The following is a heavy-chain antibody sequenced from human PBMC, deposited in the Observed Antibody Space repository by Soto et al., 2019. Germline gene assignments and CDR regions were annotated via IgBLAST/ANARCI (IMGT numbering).Heavy chain of an antibody. CDR3: ARDLGYDSSGYYGY. V-gene: IGHV3-33*01. Sequence: QVQLVESGGGVVQPGRSQRLSCAASGFTFSSYGMHWVRQAPGKGLEWVAVIWYDGSNKYYADSVKGRFTISRDNSKNTLYRQMNSLRAEDTAVYYCARDLGYDSSGYYGYWGQGTLVTVSS. J-gene: IGHJ4*02. CDR2: IWYDGSNK. CDR1: GFTFSSYG. D-gene: IGHD3-22*01.